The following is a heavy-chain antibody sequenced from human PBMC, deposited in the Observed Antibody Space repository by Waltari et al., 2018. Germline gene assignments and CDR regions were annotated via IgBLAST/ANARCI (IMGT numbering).Heavy chain of an antibody. CDR3: ARDRGRGLYLDV. CDR1: GDSVTSANG. V-gene: IGHV4-4*02. Sequence: QLQESGPGLVKPSGTLSLSCAVSGDSVTSANGWSWVRQSPQMGLELIGQVLSTGKTNYSPSFASRVTMSLDASNNQFSLKVTSATAADTAVYYCARDRGRGLYLDVWGPGTLVTVSP. D-gene: IGHD2-15*01. CDR2: VLSTGKT. J-gene: IGHJ4*02.